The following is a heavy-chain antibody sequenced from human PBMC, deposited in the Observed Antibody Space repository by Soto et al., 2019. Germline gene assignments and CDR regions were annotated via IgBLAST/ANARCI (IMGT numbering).Heavy chain of an antibody. V-gene: IGHV3-30-3*01. CDR2: ISYDGSNK. Sequence: GGSLRLSCAASGFTFSSYAMHWVRQAPGKGLEWVAVISYDGSNKYYADSVKGRFTISRDNSKNTLYLQMNSLRAEDTAVYYCARTYITIFGVVTYVVDYWGQGTLVTVSS. D-gene: IGHD3-3*01. J-gene: IGHJ4*02. CDR3: ARTYITIFGVVTYVVDY. CDR1: GFTFSSYA.